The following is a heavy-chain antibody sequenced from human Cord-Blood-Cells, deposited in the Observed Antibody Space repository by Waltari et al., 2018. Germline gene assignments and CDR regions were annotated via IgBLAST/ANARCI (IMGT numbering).Heavy chain of an antibody. CDR2: IIPIFGTA. CDR1: GGTFSSYA. D-gene: IGHD1-20*01. J-gene: IGHJ6*02. Sequence: QVQLVQSGAEVKKPGSSVKVSCKASGGTFSSYAISWVRQAPGQGPEWMVGIIPIFGTANYAQKFQGKVTITADESTSTAYMELSSLRSEDTAVYYCARDCHAPPCLTGYYYGMDVWGQGTTVTVSS. CDR3: ARDCHAPPCLTGYYYGMDV. V-gene: IGHV1-69*01.